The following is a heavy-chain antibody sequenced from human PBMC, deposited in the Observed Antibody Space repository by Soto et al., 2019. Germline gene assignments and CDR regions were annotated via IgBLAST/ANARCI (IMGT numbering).Heavy chain of an antibody. CDR2: ISSNGGST. V-gene: IGHV3-64*01. CDR3: ARVYGSGSYYPVDWYFDL. D-gene: IGHD3-10*01. Sequence: GSLRLSCAASGFTFSRYAMHWVRQAPGKGLEYVSAISSNGGSTYYANSVKGRFTISRDNSKNTLYLQMGSLRAEDMAVYYCARVYGSGSYYPVDWYFDLWGRGTLVTVPQ. J-gene: IGHJ2*01. CDR1: GFTFSRYA.